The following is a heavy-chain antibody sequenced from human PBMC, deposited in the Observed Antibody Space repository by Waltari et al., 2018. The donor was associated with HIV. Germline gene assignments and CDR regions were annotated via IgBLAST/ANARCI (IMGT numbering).Heavy chain of an antibody. V-gene: IGHV3-21*01. J-gene: IGHJ4*02. CDR1: GFTFSSYR. CDR3: ARDPGYYGSGSYPDY. D-gene: IGHD3-10*01. CDR2: ISSSSSYI. Sequence: EVQLVASGGGLVKPGGSLRLSCAASGFTFSSYRMNWVRQAPGKGLEWVSSISSSSSYIYYADSVKGRFTISRDNAKNSLYLQMNSLRAEDTAVYYCARDPGYYGSGSYPDYWGQGTLVTVSS.